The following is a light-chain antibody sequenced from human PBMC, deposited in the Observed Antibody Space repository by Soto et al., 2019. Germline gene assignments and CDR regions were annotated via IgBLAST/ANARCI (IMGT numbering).Light chain of an antibody. CDR3: QQYVSSVT. V-gene: IGKV3-20*01. CDR1: QSVDSSF. CDR2: GAS. J-gene: IGKJ1*01. Sequence: EMVLTQSPGSLSLSPGERATLSCRASQSVDSSFFAWYQQKHGQAPRLLIYGASNSATGIPDRFSGSGSGTDFPLTISRLEPEDFAVYYCQQYVSSVTFGQGTKVEIK.